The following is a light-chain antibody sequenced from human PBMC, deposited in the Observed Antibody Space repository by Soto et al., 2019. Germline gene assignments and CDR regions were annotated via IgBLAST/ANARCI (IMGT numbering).Light chain of an antibody. J-gene: IGKJ4*01. CDR3: QQYNNWPLT. CDR1: QSVSSN. CDR2: GAS. V-gene: IGKV3-15*01. Sequence: EIVMTQSPATLSVSPGERATLSCRASQSVSSNLAWYQQKPGQAPRLLIYGASTRATGIPAMFSGSGSGTEFTLTISSLQSEDFEVYYCQQYNNWPLTFGGGTKVEIK.